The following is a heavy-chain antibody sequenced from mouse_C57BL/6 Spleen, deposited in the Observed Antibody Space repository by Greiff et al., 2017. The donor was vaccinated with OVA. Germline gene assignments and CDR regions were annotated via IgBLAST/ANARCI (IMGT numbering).Heavy chain of an antibody. CDR3: ARGDYYGSSWYFDV. D-gene: IGHD1-1*01. CDR2: ISSGSSTI. CDR1: GFTFSDYG. J-gene: IGHJ1*03. V-gene: IGHV5-17*01. Sequence: EVQVVESGGGLVKPGGSLKLSCAASGFTFSDYGMHWVRQAPEKGLEWVAYISSGSSTIYYADTVKGRFTISRDNAKNTLFLQMTSLRSEDTAMYYCARGDYYGSSWYFDVWGTGTTVTVSS.